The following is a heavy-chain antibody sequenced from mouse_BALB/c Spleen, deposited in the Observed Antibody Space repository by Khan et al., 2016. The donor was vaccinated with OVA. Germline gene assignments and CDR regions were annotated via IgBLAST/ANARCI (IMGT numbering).Heavy chain of an antibody. J-gene: IGHJ3*01. Sequence: VQLKESGPSLVKPSQTLSLTCSVTGDSITSGYWNWIRKFPGNKLEYMGYISYSGNSYYNPSLKSRISVTRDTSKTQYYLQLNSVTTEDTATYYCACELRGFAYWGQGALVTVSA. V-gene: IGHV3-8*02. CDR1: GDSITSGY. D-gene: IGHD1-1*01. CDR2: ISYSGNS. CDR3: ACELRGFAY.